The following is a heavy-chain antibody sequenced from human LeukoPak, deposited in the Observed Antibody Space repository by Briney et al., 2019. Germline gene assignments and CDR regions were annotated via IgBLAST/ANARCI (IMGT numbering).Heavy chain of an antibody. D-gene: IGHD2-15*01. CDR2: IYSTGTT. J-gene: IGHJ4*02. CDR3: ARLVCGGGSCPAEFDY. Sequence: PSETLSLTCAVSGGSIRNSSFYWGWIRQPPGKGLEWIASIYSTGTTYYNPSIKSRITIFVDTSKNQVSLKLRSVTAADTAVYYCARLVCGGGSCPAEFDYWGQGTLVTVSS. CDR1: GGSIRNSSFY. V-gene: IGHV4-39*01.